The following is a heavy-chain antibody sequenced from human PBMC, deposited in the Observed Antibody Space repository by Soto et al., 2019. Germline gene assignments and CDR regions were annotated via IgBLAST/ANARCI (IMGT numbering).Heavy chain of an antibody. J-gene: IGHJ6*02. CDR3: ARGYSSSSWYYYYYGMDV. CDR1: GFTFSSYG. V-gene: IGHV3-33*01. CDR2: IWYDGSNK. Sequence: GGSLRLSCAASGFTFSSYGMHWVRQAPGKGLEWVAVIWYDGSNKYYSDSVKGRFTISRDNSKNTLYLQMNSLRAEDTAVYYCARGYSSSSWYYYYYGMDVWGQGTTVTVSS. D-gene: IGHD6-6*01.